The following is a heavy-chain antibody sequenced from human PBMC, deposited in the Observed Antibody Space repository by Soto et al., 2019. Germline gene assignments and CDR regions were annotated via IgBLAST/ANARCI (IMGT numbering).Heavy chain of an antibody. Sequence: PLFPIVAASGGSITSGGYSGSWLRQPPGKGLEWIGYIYHSGSTYYNPSLKSRVTISVDRSKNQFSLKLSSVTAADTAVYYCARGGSENGMDVWGQGTTVTVSS. D-gene: IGHD3-10*01. CDR2: IYHSGST. V-gene: IGHV4-30-2*01. CDR3: ARGGSENGMDV. J-gene: IGHJ6*02. CDR1: GGSITSGGYS.